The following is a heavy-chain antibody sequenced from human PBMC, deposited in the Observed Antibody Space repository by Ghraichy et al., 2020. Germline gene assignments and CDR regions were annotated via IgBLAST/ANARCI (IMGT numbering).Heavy chain of an antibody. CDR2: ISSSSSYI. Sequence: GGSQRLSCAASGFTFSSYSMNWVRQAPGKGLEWVSSISSSSSYIYYADSVKGRFTISRDNAKNSLYLQMNSLRAEDTAVYYCARGTKNLWWPYSSDDYWGQGTLVTVSS. V-gene: IGHV3-21*01. CDR3: ARGTKNLWWPYSSDDY. CDR1: GFTFSSYS. J-gene: IGHJ4*02. D-gene: IGHD4/OR15-4a*01.